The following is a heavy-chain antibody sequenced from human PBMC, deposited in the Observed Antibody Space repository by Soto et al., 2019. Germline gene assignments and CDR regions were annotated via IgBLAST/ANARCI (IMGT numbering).Heavy chain of an antibody. D-gene: IGHD5-18*01. CDR2: ISYSGNT. V-gene: IGHV4-31*03. Sequence: QVQLQESGPGLVKPSQTLSLTCTVSGGSIRSGCYYWSWVRQNPRSGLEWIGNISYSGNTYYNPSLKSRLTISVDTSKNQFSLNLSSVTAADTAVYYCARDRLMATAGTARHYFGLDVWGQGTTVTVSS. J-gene: IGHJ6*02. CDR3: ARDRLMATAGTARHYFGLDV. CDR1: GGSIRSGCYY.